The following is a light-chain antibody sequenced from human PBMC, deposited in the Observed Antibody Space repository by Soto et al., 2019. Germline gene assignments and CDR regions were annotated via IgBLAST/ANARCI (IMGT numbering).Light chain of an antibody. J-gene: IGKJ1*01. CDR2: GAS. V-gene: IGKV3-15*01. Sequence: EIVMTQSPATLSVSPGERATLSCRASQSVSSNLAWYQQKPGQAPRLLIYGASTRATGIPARFSGSGSGTEFTLTISSLQSEDFAVYYCQQYNNWPFRSWTFGQGPKVEIK. CDR3: QQYNNWPFRSWT. CDR1: QSVSSN.